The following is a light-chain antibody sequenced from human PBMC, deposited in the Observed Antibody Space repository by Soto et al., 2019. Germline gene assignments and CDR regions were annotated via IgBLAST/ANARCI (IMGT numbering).Light chain of an antibody. V-gene: IGKV3-11*01. J-gene: IGKJ4*01. CDR3: QQRRNWPPT. Sequence: EIALTQSPATLSLSPGERDTLSCRASQSISRYLAWYQQKPGQAPRLLIYDASNRATGIPARFSGGGTGTDFTLTISSLEPEDFAVYYCQQRRNWPPTFGGGTKVEIK. CDR2: DAS. CDR1: QSISRY.